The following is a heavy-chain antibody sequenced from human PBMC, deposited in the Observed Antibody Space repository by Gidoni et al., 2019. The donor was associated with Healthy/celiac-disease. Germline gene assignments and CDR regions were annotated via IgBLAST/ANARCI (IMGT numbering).Heavy chain of an antibody. J-gene: IGHJ6*02. Sequence: QVQLQQWGAGLLKPSETLSLTCAVYGGSFSGYYWSWIRQPPGKGLEWIGEINHSGSTNYNPSLKSRVTISVDTSKNQFSLKLSSVTAADTAVYYCARGRQYCSSTSCYYYYGMDVWGQGTTVTVSS. CDR1: GGSFSGYY. CDR2: INHSGST. V-gene: IGHV4-34*01. D-gene: IGHD2-2*01. CDR3: ARGRQYCSSTSCYYYYGMDV.